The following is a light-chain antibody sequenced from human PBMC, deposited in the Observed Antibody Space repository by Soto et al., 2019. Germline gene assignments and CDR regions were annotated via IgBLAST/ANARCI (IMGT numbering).Light chain of an antibody. J-gene: IGKJ4*01. V-gene: IGKV3-20*01. CDR1: QNVGNHY. Sequence: EIVLTQSPGNLPLSPLEIANLSCRASQNVGNHYLAWYQQKPGQDNRLLIYGAYSRATGIKDRFSGSGSGTDFTLTIRRMEPEDFAVYYCKQYGSSQLPLGGWQKVDLK. CDR3: KQYGSSQLP. CDR2: GAY.